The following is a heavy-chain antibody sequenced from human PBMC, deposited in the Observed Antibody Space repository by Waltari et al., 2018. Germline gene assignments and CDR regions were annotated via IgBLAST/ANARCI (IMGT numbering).Heavy chain of an antibody. V-gene: IGHV4-39*01. Sequence: QLQLQESGPGLVKPSETLSLTCTVSGGSISSSSYYWGWIRQPPGKGLEWIGSIYYSGITYYNPSLNSRVTISVDTSKNQFSLKLSSVTAADTAVYYCARLGAEAHFDIWGQGTMVTVSS. CDR2: IYYSGIT. CDR3: ARLGAEAHFDI. D-gene: IGHD1-26*01. J-gene: IGHJ3*02. CDR1: GGSISSSSYY.